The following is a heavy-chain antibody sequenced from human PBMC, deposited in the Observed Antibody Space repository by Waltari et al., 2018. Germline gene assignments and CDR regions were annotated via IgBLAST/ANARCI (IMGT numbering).Heavy chain of an antibody. Sequence: QVQLQESGPGLVKPSETLSLTCTVSGGSISSYYWSWIRQPAGTGLEWIGRIYTSGSTNYSPSLKRRGTMSVDTSKNQFSLKLSSVTAADTAVYYCARGGAPARGGFDYWGQGTLVTVSS. CDR2: IYTSGST. CDR1: GGSISSYY. D-gene: IGHD1-26*01. CDR3: ARGGAPARGGFDY. V-gene: IGHV4-4*07. J-gene: IGHJ4*02.